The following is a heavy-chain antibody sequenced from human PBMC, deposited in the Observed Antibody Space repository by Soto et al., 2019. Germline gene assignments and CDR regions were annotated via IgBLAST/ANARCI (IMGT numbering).Heavy chain of an antibody. J-gene: IGHJ3*01. CDR1: GGTLSDHG. CDR3: PRGVSGSGNYYPGPSAFDL. CDR2: TIPVFDTA. V-gene: IGHV1-69*06. D-gene: IGHD3-10*01. Sequence: QVQLEQSGAEVKKPGSSVKVSCKASGGTLSDHGVSWLRQAPGQGLEWVGGTIPVFDTAKYAQKFQGSVTIAADNSTNIDYMELSTLRSEDTAFYYCPRGVSGSGNYYPGPSAFDLWGQGTMVIVSS.